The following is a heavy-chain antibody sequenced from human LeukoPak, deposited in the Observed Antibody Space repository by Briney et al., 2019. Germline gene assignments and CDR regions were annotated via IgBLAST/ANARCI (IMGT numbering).Heavy chain of an antibody. CDR1: GFTFSSYG. Sequence: QSGGSLRLSCAASGFTFSSYGMHWVRQAPGKGLVWVSRINSDGSSTSYADSVKGRFTISRDNAKNTLYLQMNSLRAEDTAVYYCARVLGSSAPLPDYWGQGTLVTVSS. V-gene: IGHV3-74*01. D-gene: IGHD6-6*01. CDR2: INSDGSST. CDR3: ARVLGSSAPLPDY. J-gene: IGHJ4*02.